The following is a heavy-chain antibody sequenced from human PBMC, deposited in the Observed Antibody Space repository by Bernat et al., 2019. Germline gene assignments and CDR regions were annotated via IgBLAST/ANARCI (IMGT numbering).Heavy chain of an antibody. Sequence: EVLLVESGGGLVQPGGSLRLSCVASGFTFSSYAMNWVRQAPGQGLEWVSSIRAGGESAYYADSVKGRFTISRDNSKNTLYLQMNSLRAEDTAVYYCAKVDRPAVTDMNFHYWGQGTLVTVSS. D-gene: IGHD2-2*01. CDR2: IRAGGESA. CDR3: AKVDRPAVTDMNFHY. CDR1: GFTFSSYA. J-gene: IGHJ4*02. V-gene: IGHV3-23*04.